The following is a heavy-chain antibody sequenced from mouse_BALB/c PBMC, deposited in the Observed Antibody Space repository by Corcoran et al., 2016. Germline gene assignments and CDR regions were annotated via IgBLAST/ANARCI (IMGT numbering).Heavy chain of an antibody. J-gene: IGHJ3*01. V-gene: IGHV1S34*01. Sequence: LVKTGASVKISCKASGYSFTGYYMHWVKQSHVKSLEWIGYISCYNGATSYNQKFKGKATFTVDTSSSTAYMQFNSLTSEDSAVDYCARGNDYDVGPFAYWGQGTLVTVSA. CDR2: ISCYNGAT. CDR1: GYSFTGYY. CDR3: ARGNDYDVGPFAY. D-gene: IGHD2-4*01.